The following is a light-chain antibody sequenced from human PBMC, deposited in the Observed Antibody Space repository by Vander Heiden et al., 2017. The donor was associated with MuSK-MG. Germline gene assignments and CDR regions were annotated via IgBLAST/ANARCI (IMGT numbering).Light chain of an antibody. CDR2: DVS. CDR3: SSYTSSSTVV. V-gene: IGLV2-14*03. J-gene: IGLJ2*01. Sequence: HSALPHPASVSGSPAQSITISCTGTSSDGGGYHYVSWYQQHPGKAPKLMIYDVSNRPSGVSDRFSGSKSGNTASLTISGLQAEDEADYYCSSYTSSSTVVFGGGTKLTVL. CDR1: SSDGGGYHY.